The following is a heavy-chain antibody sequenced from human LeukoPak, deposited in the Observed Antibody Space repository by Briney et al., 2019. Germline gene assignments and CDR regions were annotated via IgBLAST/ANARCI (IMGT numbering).Heavy chain of an antibody. CDR3: AKDLNQPEWELLMLENDY. CDR2: ISYDGSNK. D-gene: IGHD1-26*01. CDR1: GFTFSSYG. J-gene: IGHJ4*02. Sequence: GGSLRLSCAASGFTFSSYGMHWVRQAPGKGLEWVAVISYDGSNKYYADSVKGRFTISRDNSKNTLYLQMNSLRAEDTAVYYCAKDLNQPEWELLMLENDYWGQGTLVTVSS. V-gene: IGHV3-30*18.